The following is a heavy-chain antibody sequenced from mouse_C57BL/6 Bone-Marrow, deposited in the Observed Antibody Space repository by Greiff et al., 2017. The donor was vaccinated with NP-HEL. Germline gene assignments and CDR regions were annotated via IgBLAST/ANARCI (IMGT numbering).Heavy chain of an antibody. CDR2: ISSGGDYI. CDR1: GFTFSSYA. Sequence: EVKVEESGEGLVKPGGSLKLSCAASGFTFSSYAMSWVRQTPEKRLEWVAYISSGGDYIYYAATVKGRFTISRDNARNTLYLQMSSLNSEDTAMYYCTRVPSLYEGYLYYFDYWGQGTTLTVSS. V-gene: IGHV5-9-1*02. J-gene: IGHJ2*01. CDR3: TRVPSLYEGYLYYFDY. D-gene: IGHD2-3*01.